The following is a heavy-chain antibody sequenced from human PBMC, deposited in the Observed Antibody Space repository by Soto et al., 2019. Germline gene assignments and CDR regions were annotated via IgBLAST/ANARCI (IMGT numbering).Heavy chain of an antibody. CDR2: ISGSGGST. D-gene: IGHD6-19*01. Sequence: GGSLRLSCAASGFTFSSYAMSWVRQAPGKGLEWVSAISGSGGSTYYADSVKGRFTISRDNSKNKLYLQMNSLRAEDTAVYYCAKKLTRIAVAGTGDYWGQGTLVTVSS. CDR3: AKKLTRIAVAGTGDY. V-gene: IGHV3-23*01. J-gene: IGHJ4*02. CDR1: GFTFSSYA.